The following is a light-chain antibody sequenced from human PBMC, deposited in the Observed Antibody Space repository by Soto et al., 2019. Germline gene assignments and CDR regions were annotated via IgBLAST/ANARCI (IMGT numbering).Light chain of an antibody. V-gene: IGLV2-14*01. Sequence: QSALTQPASVSGSPRQSITISCTGASSDVGGYTYVSWYQQHPGKAPKLMIYEVNNRPSGVSHRFSGSKSGNTASLTISGLQAEDEADYYCSSYTSSSTLYVVGTGTKVTVL. CDR1: SSDVGGYTY. J-gene: IGLJ1*01. CDR3: SSYTSSSTLYV. CDR2: EVN.